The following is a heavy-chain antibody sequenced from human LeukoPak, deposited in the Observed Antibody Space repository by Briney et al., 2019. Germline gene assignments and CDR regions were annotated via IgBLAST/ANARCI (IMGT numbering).Heavy chain of an antibody. CDR3: ARVTGYCSGGSCSFDFYY. J-gene: IGHJ4*02. D-gene: IGHD2-15*01. V-gene: IGHV1-2*02. CDR2: INPNSGGT. CDR1: GYTFTGYY. Sequence: ASVKVSCKASGYTFTGYYMHWVRQAPRQRLEWMGWINPNSGGTNYAQKFQGRVTMSRDTSISTAYMELSWLRSDDTAVYYCARVTGYCSGGSCSFDFYYWGEGTLLTVPS.